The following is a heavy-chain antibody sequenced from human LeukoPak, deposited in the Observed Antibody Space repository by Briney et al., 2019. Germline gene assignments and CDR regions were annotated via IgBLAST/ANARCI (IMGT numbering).Heavy chain of an antibody. J-gene: IGHJ5*02. Sequence: GGSLRLSCAASGFTFSSYAMSWVRQAPGKGLEWVSAISGSGGSTYYADSVKGRFTISRDNSKNTLYLQMNSLRAEDTAVYYCAKAVAATPFSLHRFQLNWFDPWGQGTLVTVSS. CDR2: ISGSGGST. CDR1: GFTFSSYA. V-gene: IGHV3-23*01. CDR3: AKAVAATPFSLHRFQLNWFDP. D-gene: IGHD2-15*01.